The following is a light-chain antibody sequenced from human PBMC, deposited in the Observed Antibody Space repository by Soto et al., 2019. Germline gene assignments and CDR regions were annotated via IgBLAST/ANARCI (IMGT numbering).Light chain of an antibody. J-gene: IGLJ1*01. Sequence: AALTQPRSASGSPGQAVTISCTGTSSDFGRFNFVSWYQQHPGKAPRLLIYEVTKRPSGVPDRFSGSKSGNAASLTVSGLQAEDEADYFCSSYTGNRDFYVFGTGTKVTGL. CDR3: SSYTGNRDFYV. CDR1: SSDFGRFNF. V-gene: IGLV2-8*01. CDR2: EVT.